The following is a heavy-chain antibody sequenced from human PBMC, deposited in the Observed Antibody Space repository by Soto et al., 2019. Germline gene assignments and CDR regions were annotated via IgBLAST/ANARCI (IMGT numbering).Heavy chain of an antibody. CDR2: ISAYNGNT. CDR1: GYTFTSYG. V-gene: IGHV1-18*01. J-gene: IGHJ3*02. CDR3: ARAQYSSGWDDAFDI. Sequence: ASVKVSCKASGYTFTSYGISWVRQAPGQGLEWMGWISAYNGNTNYAQKLQGRVTMTTDTSTSTAYMELRSLRPDDTAVYYCARAQYSSGWDDAFDIWGQGTMVTVSS. D-gene: IGHD6-19*01.